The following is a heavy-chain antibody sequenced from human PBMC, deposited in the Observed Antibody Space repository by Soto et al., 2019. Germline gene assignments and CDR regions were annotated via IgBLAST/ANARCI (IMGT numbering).Heavy chain of an antibody. D-gene: IGHD2-15*01. CDR3: AQYCRGNSCQSLDEFDM. V-gene: IGHV4-31*03. J-gene: IGHJ3*02. CDR1: GGSISSDDYY. Sequence: QVQLQESGPGLVKPSQTLSLTCTVSGGSISSDDYYWTWIRQYAGKGLEWIGHIYYRGITNYNSSLRSRVNISVDTYKNQFCLRLSSVTAADTAPYYCAQYCRGNSCQSLDEFDMWGQGTMVTVSS. CDR2: IYYRGIT.